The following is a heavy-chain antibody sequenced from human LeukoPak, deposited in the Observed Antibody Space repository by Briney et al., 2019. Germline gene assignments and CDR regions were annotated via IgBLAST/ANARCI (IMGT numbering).Heavy chain of an antibody. CDR2: ISYDGSDK. D-gene: IGHD6-13*01. Sequence: GKSLRLSCAASGFTFSNCAMHWVRQAPGKGLEWVAVISYDGSDKSYADSVKGRVTISRDNSKNTLYLLMNTLRAEDTAVYYCARVGGGSSWFGHFDYWGQGTLATVSS. CDR1: GFTFSNCA. J-gene: IGHJ4*02. CDR3: ARVGGGSSWFGHFDY. V-gene: IGHV3-30*04.